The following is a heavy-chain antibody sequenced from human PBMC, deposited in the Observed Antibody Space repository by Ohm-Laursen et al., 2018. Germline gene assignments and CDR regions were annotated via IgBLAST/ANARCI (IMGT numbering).Heavy chain of an antibody. CDR3: AGRGY. J-gene: IGHJ4*02. CDR2: IYTGGST. CDR1: GGSISGYC. V-gene: IGHV4-59*10. Sequence: SDTLSLTWAVSGGSISGYCWGWIRQPPGKGLEWIGRIYTGGSTNYNPSLKSRVTMSVDTSKNQFSLKLSSVTAADTAVYYCAGRGYWGQGTLVTVSS.